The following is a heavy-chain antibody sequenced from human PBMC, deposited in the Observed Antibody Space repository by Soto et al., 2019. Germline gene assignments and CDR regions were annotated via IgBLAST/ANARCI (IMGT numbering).Heavy chain of an antibody. CDR1: GGTFSSYT. V-gene: IGHV1-69*02. CDR2: IIPILGIA. J-gene: IGHJ6*03. CDR3: ASKYSSSSGYYYYYMDV. Sequence: QVQLVQSGAEVKKPGSSVKVSCKASGGTFSSYTISWVRQAPGQGLEWMGRIIPILGIANYAQKFQGRVKITADKSTSTAYMELSSLRSEDTAVYYCASKYSSSSGYYYYYMDVWGKGTTVTVSS. D-gene: IGHD6-6*01.